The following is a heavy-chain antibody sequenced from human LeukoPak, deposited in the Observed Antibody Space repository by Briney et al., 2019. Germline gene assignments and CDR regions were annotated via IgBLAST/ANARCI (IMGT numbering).Heavy chain of an antibody. D-gene: IGHD3-3*01. Sequence: PGGSLRLSCAASGFTFSSYAMHWVRQAPGKGLEYVSAISSNGGSTYYANSVKGRFTISRDNSKNTLYLQMGSLRAEDMAVYYCARGDDFWSGYYPLGFDYWGQGTLVTVSS. V-gene: IGHV3-64*01. J-gene: IGHJ4*02. CDR1: GFTFSSYA. CDR3: ARGDDFWSGYYPLGFDY. CDR2: ISSNGGST.